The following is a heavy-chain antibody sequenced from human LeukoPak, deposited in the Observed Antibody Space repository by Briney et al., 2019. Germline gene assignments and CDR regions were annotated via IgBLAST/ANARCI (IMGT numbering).Heavy chain of an antibody. D-gene: IGHD7-27*01. V-gene: IGHV4-39*01. CDR1: GGSFSGSNRY. Sequence: PSETLSLTCAVSGGSFSGSNRYWGWVRQPPGKGLDYIGNIHYTGSAYYNPSLMSRVTMSVDTSKNKFSLKLSSATAAEKAACYYATKNLPGDRGRGYYDYWGQGTLVTVSS. CDR3: ATKNLPGDRGRGYYDY. CDR2: IHYTGSA. J-gene: IGHJ4*02.